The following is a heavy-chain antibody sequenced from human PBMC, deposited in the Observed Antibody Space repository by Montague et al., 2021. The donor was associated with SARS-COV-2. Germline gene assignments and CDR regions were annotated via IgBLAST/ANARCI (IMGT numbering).Heavy chain of an antibody. D-gene: IGHD3-10*01. Sequence: SETLSLTCTVSGGSISSSSYYWVWIRQPPGLGLVWIGCIYYSGNNYYTPSLKSRVTISVDKYKNQFSLKLSSVTAADTAVYYCARHVRSVMVRGVIAAYYYYGMDVWGQGTTVTVSS. CDR2: IYYSGNN. V-gene: IGHV4-39*01. J-gene: IGHJ6*02. CDR3: ARHVRSVMVRGVIAAYYYYGMDV. CDR1: GGSISSSSYY.